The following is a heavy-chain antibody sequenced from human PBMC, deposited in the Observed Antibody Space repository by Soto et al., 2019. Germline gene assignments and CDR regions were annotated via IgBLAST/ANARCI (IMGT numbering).Heavy chain of an antibody. CDR1: GYTFTHYY. Sequence: ASVQVSCPAAGYTFTHYYMHWVQQAPGQGLEWMGIINPSGGSTSYAQKFQGRVTMTRDTSTSTVYMELSSLRSEDTAVYYWARGRLVVEPAAMGDWGQGTLVTVSS. D-gene: IGHD2-2*01. J-gene: IGHJ4*02. CDR2: INPSGGST. V-gene: IGHV1-46*01. CDR3: ARGRLVVEPAAMGD.